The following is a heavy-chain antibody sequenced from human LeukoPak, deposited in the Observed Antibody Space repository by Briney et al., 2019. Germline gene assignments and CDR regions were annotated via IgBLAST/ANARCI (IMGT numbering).Heavy chain of an antibody. D-gene: IGHD4-17*01. J-gene: IGHJ4*02. V-gene: IGHV3-15*07. CDR1: GCTFSNAW. CDR3: TTGSGDPLDY. CDR2: IKSETDGGTT. Sequence: GSRRLSCAASGCTFSNAWMNWVRRAPGKGLGWVGRIKSETDGGTTDYAAPVKGRFTISRDDSKNTLYLQMNSLKTEDTAVYYCTTGSGDPLDYWGQGTLVTVSS.